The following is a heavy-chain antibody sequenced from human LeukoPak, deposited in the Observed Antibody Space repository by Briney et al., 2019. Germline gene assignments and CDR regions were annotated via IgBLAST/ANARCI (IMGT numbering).Heavy chain of an antibody. Sequence: GGSLRLSCAASGFTFSSYGIHWVRQAPGKGLEWVAVISYDGSNKYYADFVKGRFTISRDNSKNTLHLQMSSLRAEDTAVYYCAKDSGGYTFIFDHWGQGTLVTVSS. D-gene: IGHD3-10*01. CDR3: AKDSGGYTFIFDH. V-gene: IGHV3-30*18. CDR1: GFTFSSYG. CDR2: ISYDGSNK. J-gene: IGHJ4*02.